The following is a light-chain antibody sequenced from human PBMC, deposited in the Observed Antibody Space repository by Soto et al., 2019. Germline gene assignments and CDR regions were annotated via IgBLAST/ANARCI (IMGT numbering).Light chain of an antibody. J-gene: IGLJ2*01. Sequence: QAVVTQEPSFSVSPGGTVTLTCGLSSGSVSTNYYPSWYQQTPGQAPRTLIYRTNTRSSGVPDRFSGSILGNKAALTITGAQADDESDYYCVLYMGSVPVFVGGTKLTVL. CDR2: RTN. V-gene: IGLV8-61*01. CDR3: VLYMGSVPV. CDR1: SGSVSTNYY.